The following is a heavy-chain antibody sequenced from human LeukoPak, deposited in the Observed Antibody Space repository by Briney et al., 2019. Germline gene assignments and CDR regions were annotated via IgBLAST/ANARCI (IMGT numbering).Heavy chain of an antibody. CDR2: ISWNSGSI. D-gene: IGHD5-24*01. CDR3: AKSESMDYFDY. Sequence: GRPLRLSCAASGFTFDDYAMHWVRQAPGKGLEWVSGISWNSGSIGYADSVKGRFTISRDNAKNSLYLQMNSLRAEDTALYYCAKSESMDYFDYWGQGTLVTVSS. CDR1: GFTFDDYA. J-gene: IGHJ4*02. V-gene: IGHV3-9*01.